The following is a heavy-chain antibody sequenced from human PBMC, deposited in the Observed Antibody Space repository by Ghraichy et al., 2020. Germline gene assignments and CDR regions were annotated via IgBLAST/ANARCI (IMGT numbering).Heavy chain of an antibody. V-gene: IGHV4-34*01. CDR2: INHSGST. Sequence: SQTLSLTCAVYGGSFSGYYWSWIRQPPGKGLEWIGEINHSGSTNYNPSLKSRVTISVDTSKNQFSLKLSSVTAADTAVYYCARLGFDWLFLIDYWGQGTLVTVSS. CDR1: GGSFSGYY. D-gene: IGHD3-9*01. J-gene: IGHJ4*02. CDR3: ARLGFDWLFLIDY.